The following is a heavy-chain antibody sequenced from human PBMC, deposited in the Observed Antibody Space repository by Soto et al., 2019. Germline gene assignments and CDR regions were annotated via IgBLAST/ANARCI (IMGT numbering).Heavy chain of an antibody. CDR2: ISYDGSNK. V-gene: IGHV3-30*18. D-gene: IGHD3-9*01. Sequence: GGSLRLSCAASGCTFSSYGMHWVRQAPGKGLEWVAVISYDGSNKYYADSVKGRFTISRDNSKNTLYLQMNSLRAEDTAVYYCAKDLGILTGYTWGQGTLVTVPS. CDR1: GCTFSSYG. J-gene: IGHJ5*02. CDR3: AKDLGILTGYT.